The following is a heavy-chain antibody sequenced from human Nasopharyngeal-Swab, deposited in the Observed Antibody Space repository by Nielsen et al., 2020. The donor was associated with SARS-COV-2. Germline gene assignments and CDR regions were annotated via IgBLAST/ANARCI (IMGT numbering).Heavy chain of an antibody. CDR3: ARVRIVGATAFFDY. V-gene: IGHV7-4-1*02. Sequence: ASVKVSCKASGGTFSSYAISWVRQAPGQGLEWMGWINTNTGNPTYAQGFTGRFVFSLDTSVSTAYLQISSLKAEDTAVYYCARVRIVGATAFFDYWGQGTLVTVSS. CDR2: INTNTGNP. D-gene: IGHD1-26*01. CDR1: GGTFSSYA. J-gene: IGHJ4*02.